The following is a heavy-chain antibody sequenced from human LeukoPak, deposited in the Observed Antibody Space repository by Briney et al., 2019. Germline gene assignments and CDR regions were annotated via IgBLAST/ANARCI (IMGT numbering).Heavy chain of an antibody. J-gene: IGHJ4*02. CDR3: ARHPIVGATVDY. D-gene: IGHD1-26*01. CDR2: IYYSGST. Sequence: SETLSLTCTVSGGSISSYYWSWIRQPPGKGLEWIGYIYYSGSTNYNPSLKSRVTISVDTSKYQFSLKLSSVTAADTAVYYCARHPIVGATVDYWGQGTLVTVSS. V-gene: IGHV4-59*08. CDR1: GGSISSYY.